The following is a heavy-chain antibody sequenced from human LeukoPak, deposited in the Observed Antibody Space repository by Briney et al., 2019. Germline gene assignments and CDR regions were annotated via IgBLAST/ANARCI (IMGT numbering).Heavy chain of an antibody. J-gene: IGHJ4*02. Sequence: GGSLRLSCAASEFTLNNYDMHWVRQAPGKGLQWVAFIQYDETKKYYADSVKGRFTISRDNSKNTLYLQMNSLRAEDTAVYYCATESKDGYNYMDRLDSWGQGTLVTVSS. CDR2: IQYDETKK. V-gene: IGHV3-30*02. D-gene: IGHD5-24*01. CDR3: ATESKDGYNYMDRLDS. CDR1: EFTLNNYD.